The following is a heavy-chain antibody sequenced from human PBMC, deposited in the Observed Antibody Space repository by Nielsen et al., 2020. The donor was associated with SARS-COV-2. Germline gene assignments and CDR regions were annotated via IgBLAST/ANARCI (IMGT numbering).Heavy chain of an antibody. CDR1: GGSIRSYY. J-gene: IGHJ5*02. Sequence: SATLSLTCTVSGGSIRSYYWSWIRQPPREGMEGIGYIYYSGSTNYNPSLKSRVTISVDTSKNQFSLKLSSVTAADTAVYYCARGGAAGYCSGGSCYGGFDPWGQGTLVTVSS. V-gene: IGHV4-59*01. D-gene: IGHD2-15*01. CDR3: ARGGAAGYCSGGSCYGGFDP. CDR2: IYYSGST.